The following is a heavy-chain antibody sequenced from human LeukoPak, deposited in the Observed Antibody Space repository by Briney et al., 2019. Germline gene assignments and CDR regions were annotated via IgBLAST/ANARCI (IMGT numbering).Heavy chain of an antibody. CDR1: GYTFINYG. J-gene: IGHJ3*02. Sequence: ASVKVSCKPTGYTFINYGIIWVREAPGQALEWIGWISAYNGHTNYAQKLQGRVTMTRDTSMSTAYMELSRLTSDDTAVYFCARDRYFDYFRHAFDIWGQGTMVTISS. V-gene: IGHV1-18*01. CDR2: ISAYNGHT. D-gene: IGHD3-9*01. CDR3: ARDRYFDYFRHAFDI.